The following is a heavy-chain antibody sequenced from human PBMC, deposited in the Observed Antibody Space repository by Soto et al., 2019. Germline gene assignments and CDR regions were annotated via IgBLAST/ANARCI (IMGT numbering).Heavy chain of an antibody. D-gene: IGHD6-13*01. Sequence: PGGSLRLSCAASGFTFSSYGMYWVRQAPGKGLEWVAVIWYDGSNKYYADSVKGRFTISRDNSKNTLYLQMNSLRAEDTAVYYCARDPGSIYSSSEDYHPYMDVCGKGTTVTVSS. CDR2: IWYDGSNK. V-gene: IGHV3-33*01. CDR1: GFTFSSYG. CDR3: ARDPGSIYSSSEDYHPYMDV. J-gene: IGHJ6*03.